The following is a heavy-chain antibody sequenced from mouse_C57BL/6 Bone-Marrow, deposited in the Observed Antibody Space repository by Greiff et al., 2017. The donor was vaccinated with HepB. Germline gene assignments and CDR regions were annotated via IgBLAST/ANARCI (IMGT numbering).Heavy chain of an antibody. Sequence: QVQLQQSGAELARPGASVKLSCKASGYTFTSYGISWVKQRTGQGLEWIGEIYPRSGNTYYTEKFKGKATLTADKSSSTAYMELRSLTSEDSAVYFCAREGGGYDYDGFAYWGQGTLVTVSA. J-gene: IGHJ3*01. CDR1: GYTFTSYG. D-gene: IGHD2-4*01. CDR2: IYPRSGNT. CDR3: AREGGGYDYDGFAY. V-gene: IGHV1-81*01.